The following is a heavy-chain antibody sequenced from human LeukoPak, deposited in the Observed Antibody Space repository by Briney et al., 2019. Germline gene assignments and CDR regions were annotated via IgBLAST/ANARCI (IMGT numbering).Heavy chain of an antibody. CDR3: AKVAGSGWYEVDY. J-gene: IGHJ4*02. CDR2: ISGSGGST. Sequence: PGGSLTLSCAASGFTFSSYAMSWVRQAPGKGLEWVSAISGSGGSTYYADSVKGRFTIPRDNSKNTLYLQMKSLRAEDRAVYYCAKVAGSGWYEVDYWGQGTLVTVSS. D-gene: IGHD6-19*01. CDR1: GFTFSSYA. V-gene: IGHV3-23*01.